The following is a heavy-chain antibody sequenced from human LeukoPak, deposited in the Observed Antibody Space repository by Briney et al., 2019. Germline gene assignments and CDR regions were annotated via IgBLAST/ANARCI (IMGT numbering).Heavy chain of an antibody. D-gene: IGHD3-22*01. CDR3: TRPSYDSSVSGVVY. CDR2: IKSKANSYAT. J-gene: IGHJ4*02. CDR1: GLTFSGSA. V-gene: IGHV3-73*01. Sequence: GGSLRLSCATSGLTFSGSAIHWVRQASGKGLEWVGRIKSKANSYATTDVASVRGSFSISRDDSKNTAYLQMNSLKTEDTAVYYCTRPSYDSSVSGVVYWGQGTLVTVSS.